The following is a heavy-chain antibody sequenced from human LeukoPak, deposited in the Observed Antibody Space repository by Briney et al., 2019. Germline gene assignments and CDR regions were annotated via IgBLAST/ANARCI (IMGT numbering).Heavy chain of an antibody. V-gene: IGHV3-30*02. J-gene: IGHJ4*02. CDR3: AKDKWIDGSLDY. CDR2: IRYDGSNK. Sequence: PGGSLRLSCAASGFTFSSYGMHRVRQAPGKGLEWVAFIRYDGSNKYYADPVKGRFTISRDNSKNTLYLQMNSLRAEDTAVYYCAKDKWIDGSLDYWGQGTLVTVSS. CDR1: GFTFSSYG. D-gene: IGHD1-26*01.